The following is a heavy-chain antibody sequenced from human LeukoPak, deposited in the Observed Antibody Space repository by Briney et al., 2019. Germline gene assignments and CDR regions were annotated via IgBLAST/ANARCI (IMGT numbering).Heavy chain of an antibody. J-gene: IGHJ4*02. CDR2: ISGSGGST. V-gene: IGHV3-23*01. CDR3: AKSEVAGNYFDY. CDR1: GFTFSSHG. D-gene: IGHD2-15*01. Sequence: GGSLRLSCAASGFTFSSHGMDWVRQAPGKGLEWVSAISGSGGSTYYADSVKGRFTISRDNSKNTLYLQMNSLRAEDTAVYYCAKSEVAGNYFDYWGQGTLVTVSS.